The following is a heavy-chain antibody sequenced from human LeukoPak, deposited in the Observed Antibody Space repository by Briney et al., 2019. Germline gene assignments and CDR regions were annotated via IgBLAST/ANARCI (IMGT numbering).Heavy chain of an antibody. CDR3: ARDAGSSWYWGALDM. J-gene: IGHJ3*02. Sequence: PGGSLRLSCVASGFTFSSYDMNWVRQAPGKGLEWVSYISARSTIIYYADSVKGRFTVPRDEAKNSMYLQMNSLRDEDTAIYYCARDAGSSWYWGALDMWGQGTVVIVSS. D-gene: IGHD6-13*01. CDR1: GFTFSSYD. CDR2: ISARSTII. V-gene: IGHV3-48*02.